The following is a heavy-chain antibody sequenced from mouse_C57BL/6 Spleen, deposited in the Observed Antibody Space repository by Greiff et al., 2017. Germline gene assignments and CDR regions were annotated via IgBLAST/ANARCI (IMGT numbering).Heavy chain of an antibody. Sequence: VQLQQPGAELVMPGASVKLSCKASGYTFNSYWMHWVKQRPGQGLEWIGEIDPSDSYTNYNQKFQGKSTLTVDKSSSTAYMQLSSLTSEDSAVYYCARGKDGYYHYYAMDYWGQGTSVTVSS. V-gene: IGHV1-69*01. CDR2: IDPSDSYT. D-gene: IGHD2-3*01. CDR1: GYTFNSYW. J-gene: IGHJ4*01. CDR3: ARGKDGYYHYYAMDY.